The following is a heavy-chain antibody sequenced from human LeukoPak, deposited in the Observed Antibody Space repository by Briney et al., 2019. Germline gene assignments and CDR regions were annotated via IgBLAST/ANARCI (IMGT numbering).Heavy chain of an antibody. CDR1: GGTLSTYG. D-gene: IGHD6-19*01. CDR3: ARDPGYSSGWYGQLGY. J-gene: IGHJ4*02. CDR2: LIPIFGTP. Sequence: SVKVSCKASGGTLSTYGISWVRQAPGQGLEWMGALIPIFGTPTYAQRSQGRLTITTDESTSTAYMELSSLRSEDTAVYYCARDPGYSSGWYGQLGYWGQGTLVTVSS. V-gene: IGHV1-69*05.